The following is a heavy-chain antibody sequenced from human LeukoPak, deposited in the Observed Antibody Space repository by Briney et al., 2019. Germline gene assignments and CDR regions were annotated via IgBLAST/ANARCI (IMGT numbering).Heavy chain of an antibody. Sequence: QPGGSLRVSCVASEFPFSAYAMTWVRLTPGKGLEWVSSIGGSGSNTNYADSVRGRFTISRDKSKNTLYLQMNSLRAEDTAVYYCGRDPNGDYVGAFEFWGQGTLVSVSS. J-gene: IGHJ3*01. V-gene: IGHV3-23*01. CDR3: GRDPNGDYVGAFEF. CDR1: EFPFSAYA. D-gene: IGHD4-17*01. CDR2: IGGSGSNT.